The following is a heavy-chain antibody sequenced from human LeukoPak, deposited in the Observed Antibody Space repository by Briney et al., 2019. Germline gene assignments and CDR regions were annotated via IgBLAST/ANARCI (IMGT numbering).Heavy chain of an antibody. CDR3: ARRMITTSDTFDL. CDR2: IFHSGTT. D-gene: IGHD3-16*01. V-gene: IGHV4-59*01. Sequence: SETLSLIWSVSGDSMNKNFWSWIRQPPGKGLEWIGYIFHSGTTNYSPSLESRVTISLDTSKNQFSLMLTSVTAADTAGYYCARRMITTSDTFDLWGQGTMVTVSS. J-gene: IGHJ3*01. CDR1: GDSMNKNF.